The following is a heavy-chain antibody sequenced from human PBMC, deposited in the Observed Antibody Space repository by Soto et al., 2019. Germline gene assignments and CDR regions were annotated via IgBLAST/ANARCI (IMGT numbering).Heavy chain of an antibody. J-gene: IGHJ3*01. CDR2: ISSHGRDT. CDR3: AKDQGIAASHGID. V-gene: IGHV3-30*18. Sequence: QVQLVESGGGVVQPGTSLRLSCAASGFTFYNYGMHWVRQAPGTGLEWVAVISSHGRDTYYADSVKGRLTISRDNSKNTLYLQMHSLRAEDTAVYYCAKDQGIAASHGIDWGQGTMVTVSS. D-gene: IGHD6-13*01. CDR1: GFTFYNYG.